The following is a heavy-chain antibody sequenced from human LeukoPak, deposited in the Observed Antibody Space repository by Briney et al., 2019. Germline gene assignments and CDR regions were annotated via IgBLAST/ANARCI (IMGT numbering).Heavy chain of an antibody. D-gene: IGHD5-18*01. CDR3: AKDRRYSYGYSD. V-gene: IGHV3-23*01. CDR2: ISGSGGST. CDR1: GFTFSSYA. Sequence: GGSLRLSCAVSGFTFSSYAMSWVRQAPGKGLEWVSAISGSGGSTYYADSVKGRFTISRDNSKNTLYLQMNSLRAEDTAVYYCAKDRRYSYGYSDWGQGTLVTVSS. J-gene: IGHJ4*02.